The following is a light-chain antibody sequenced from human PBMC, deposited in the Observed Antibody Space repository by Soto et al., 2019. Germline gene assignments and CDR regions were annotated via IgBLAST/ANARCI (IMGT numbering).Light chain of an antibody. Sequence: QSVLTQPPSASGTPGQRVTISCSGTPSNIGGHAVIWYQQFPGTAPKRLIFSSDRRPSGVPDRFSGSKSGTSASLAISGLQSEDEADYSCAAWDDSLNAVVFGGGTKLTVL. CDR3: AAWDDSLNAVV. V-gene: IGLV1-44*01. CDR2: SSD. J-gene: IGLJ2*01. CDR1: PSNIGGHA.